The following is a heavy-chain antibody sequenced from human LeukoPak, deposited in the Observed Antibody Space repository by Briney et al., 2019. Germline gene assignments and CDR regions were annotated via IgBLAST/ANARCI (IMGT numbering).Heavy chain of an antibody. Sequence: GGSLRLSCAASGFPFSSFGMSWVRQAPGKGLEWISTITTNGGYTYYADSVKGRFTLSRDNSKNTLSLQVNSLRDEDTAVYYCARGWGASDYWGQGTLVTVSS. V-gene: IGHV3-23*01. CDR2: ITTNGGYT. D-gene: IGHD1-26*01. J-gene: IGHJ4*02. CDR1: GFPFSSFG. CDR3: ARGWGASDY.